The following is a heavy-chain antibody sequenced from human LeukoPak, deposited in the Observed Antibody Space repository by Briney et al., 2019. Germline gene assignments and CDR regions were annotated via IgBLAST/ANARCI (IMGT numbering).Heavy chain of an antibody. V-gene: IGHV4-61*01. CDR3: ARDIPLGYCSGGSCYALRYFDL. CDR1: GGSVSSGSYY. D-gene: IGHD2-15*01. J-gene: IGHJ2*01. CDR2: IYYSGST. Sequence: SETLSLTCTVSGGSVSSGSYYWSWIRQPPGKGLEWIGYIYYSGSTNYNPSLKSRVTISVDTSKNQFSLKLSSGTAADTAVYYCARDIPLGYCSGGSCYALRYFDLWGRGTLVTVSS.